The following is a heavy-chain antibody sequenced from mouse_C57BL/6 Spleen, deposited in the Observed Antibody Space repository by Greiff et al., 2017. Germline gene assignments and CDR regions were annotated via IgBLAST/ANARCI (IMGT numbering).Heavy chain of an antibody. CDR2: ISPNNGGT. CDR3: ARSIYYCGSSYWYFDV. Sequence: EVKLQQSGPELVKPGASVKISCTASGYTFTDYYMNWVQQSPGKSLEWIGDISPNNGGTSYNQKFKGKATLTVDKSSSTAYMELRTLTSEDSAVYYCARSIYYCGSSYWYFDVWGTGTTVTASS. D-gene: IGHD1-1*01. CDR1: GYTFTDYY. J-gene: IGHJ1*03. V-gene: IGHV1-26*01.